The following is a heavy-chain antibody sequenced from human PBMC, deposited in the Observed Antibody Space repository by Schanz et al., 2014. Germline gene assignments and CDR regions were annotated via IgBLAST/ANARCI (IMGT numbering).Heavy chain of an antibody. CDR1: GYTFISYG. Sequence: GPEVKEPGASVKVSCKASGYTFISYGIKWVRQAPGQGLEWMGWISAYNGHTDYAQKLQGRVTLTTDTSTSTAYMELRNLRSDDTAVYYCARAKRFGDMDVWGQGTTVTVSS. V-gene: IGHV1-18*01. J-gene: IGHJ6*02. CDR3: ARAKRFGDMDV. CDR2: ISAYNGHT. D-gene: IGHD3-10*01.